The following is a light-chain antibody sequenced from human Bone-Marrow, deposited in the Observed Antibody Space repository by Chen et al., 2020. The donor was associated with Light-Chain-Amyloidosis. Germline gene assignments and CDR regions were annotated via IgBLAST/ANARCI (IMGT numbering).Light chain of an antibody. CDR1: LTLLYSASKKNY. J-gene: IGKJ3*01. CDR2: WAS. V-gene: IGKV4-1*01. Sequence: IVLTQAPASLAVSLGERATINCKPSLTLLYSASKKNYLAWYQQKIGQPPKLLFYWASTRAPGVPDRFNGSGSGTDFTLTINSLQAEDVAVYHCQQYYTPPFTFGPGTKV. CDR3: QQYYTPPFT.